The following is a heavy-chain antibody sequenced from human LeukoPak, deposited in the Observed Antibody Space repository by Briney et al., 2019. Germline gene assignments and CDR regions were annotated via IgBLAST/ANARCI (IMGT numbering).Heavy chain of an antibody. CDR1: GFTFDDYA. Sequence: PGRSLRLSCAASGFTFDDYAMHWVRQAPGKGLEWVSGISWNGGSIGYADSVKGRFTMSRDNAKNSLYLQMNGLRAEDMALYYCAKDRSSRYYYDSSGYSSSYAFDIWGQGTMVTVSS. J-gene: IGHJ3*02. D-gene: IGHD3-22*01. CDR2: ISWNGGSI. CDR3: AKDRSSRYYYDSSGYSSSYAFDI. V-gene: IGHV3-9*03.